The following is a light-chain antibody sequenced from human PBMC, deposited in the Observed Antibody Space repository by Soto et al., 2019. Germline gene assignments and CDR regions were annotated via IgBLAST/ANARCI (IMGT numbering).Light chain of an antibody. CDR2: GAS. V-gene: IGKV3-20*01. CDR1: QSVSSNY. CDR3: QQYDTSPPLT. J-gene: IGKJ4*01. Sequence: IVLTQSPGTLSLSPGDRATLSYRASQSVSSNYLGWYQQKPGQAPRLLLYGASSRAIGIPDRFSGSGSGTDFTLTISRLEPEDFAVYYCQQYDTSPPLTFGGGTKVEIK.